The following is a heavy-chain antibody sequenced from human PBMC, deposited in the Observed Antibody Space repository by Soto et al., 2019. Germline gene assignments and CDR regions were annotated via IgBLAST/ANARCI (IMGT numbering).Heavy chain of an antibody. CDR1: GYSISSGYY. D-gene: IGHD3-22*01. CDR3: ARAGYYDSSGYELDY. CDR2: IYHSGST. Sequence: SETLSLTCAVSGYSISSGYYWGWIRQPPGKGLEWIGSIYHSGSTYYNPSLKGRVTISVDTSKNQFSLKLSSVTAADTAVYYCARAGYYDSSGYELDYWGQGTLVTVSS. J-gene: IGHJ4*02. V-gene: IGHV4-38-2*01.